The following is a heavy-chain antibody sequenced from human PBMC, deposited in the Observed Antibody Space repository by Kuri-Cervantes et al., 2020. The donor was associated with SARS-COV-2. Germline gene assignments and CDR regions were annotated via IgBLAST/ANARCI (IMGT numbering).Heavy chain of an antibody. J-gene: IGHJ1*01. CDR3: AKRARNCSSTSCYPAEYFQH. Sequence: GESLKISCAASGFTFSSYWMSWVRQAPGKGLEWVANIKQDGSGKYYVDSVKGRFTISRDKAKNSLYLQMNSLRAEDTAVYYRAKRARNCSSTSCYPAEYFQHWGQGTLVTVSS. D-gene: IGHD2-2*01. CDR1: GFTFSSYW. V-gene: IGHV3-7*03. CDR2: IKQDGSGK.